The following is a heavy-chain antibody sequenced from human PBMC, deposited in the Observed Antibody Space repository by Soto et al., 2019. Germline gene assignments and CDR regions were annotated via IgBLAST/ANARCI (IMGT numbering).Heavy chain of an antibody. D-gene: IGHD3-22*01. J-gene: IGHJ6*02. CDR1: GFTFSSYG. CDR2: IWYDGSNK. CDR3: ARDPETYYYDSSGDAGGMDV. V-gene: IGHV3-33*01. Sequence: GGSLRLSCAASGFTFSSYGMHWVRQAPGEGLEWVAVIWYDGSNKYYADSVKGRFTISRDNSKNTLYLQMNSLRAEDTAVYYCARDPETYYYDSSGDAGGMDVWGQGTTVTVSS.